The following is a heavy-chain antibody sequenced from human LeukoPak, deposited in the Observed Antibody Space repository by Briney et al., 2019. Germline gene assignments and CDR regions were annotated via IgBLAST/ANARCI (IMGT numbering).Heavy chain of an antibody. Sequence: GGSLRLSCAASGFTFSSYSMAWVRQAPGKGLEWLSYITSSSNINYADSVKGRFTISRDNAKNSLYLQMNSLRDEDTAVYYCARSANPGVHEFDPWGQGTLVTVSS. CDR2: ITSSSNI. D-gene: IGHD6-6*01. CDR1: GFTFSSYS. J-gene: IGHJ5*02. V-gene: IGHV3-48*02. CDR3: ARSANPGVHEFDP.